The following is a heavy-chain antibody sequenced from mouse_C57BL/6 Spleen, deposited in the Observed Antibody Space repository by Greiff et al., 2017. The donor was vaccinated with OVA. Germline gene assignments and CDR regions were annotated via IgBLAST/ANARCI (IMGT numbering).Heavy chain of an antibody. V-gene: IGHV1-80*01. J-gene: IGHJ1*03. CDR2: IYPGDGDT. CDR1: GYAFSSYW. Sequence: QVQLQQSGAELVKPGASVKISCKASGYAFSSYWMNWVKQRPGKGLEWIGQIYPGDGDTNYNGKFKGKATLTADKSSSTAYMQLSSLTSEDSAVYFCARADYCGSSPWYFDVWGTGTTVTVSS. CDR3: ARADYCGSSPWYFDV. D-gene: IGHD1-1*01.